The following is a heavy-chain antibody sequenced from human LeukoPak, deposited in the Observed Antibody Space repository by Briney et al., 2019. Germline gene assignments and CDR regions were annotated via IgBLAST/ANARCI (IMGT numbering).Heavy chain of an antibody. V-gene: IGHV3-23*01. Sequence: GGSLRLSCAASGFTFSSYAMSWVRQAPGKGLEWVSGITGSGGSTYYADSVKGRFTISRDNSKNTLYLQMNSLRAEDTAIYYCARDERLLSFLKWGQGTLVAVSS. CDR1: GFTFSSYA. D-gene: IGHD3-3*01. CDR2: ITGSGGST. CDR3: ARDERLLSFLK. J-gene: IGHJ4*02.